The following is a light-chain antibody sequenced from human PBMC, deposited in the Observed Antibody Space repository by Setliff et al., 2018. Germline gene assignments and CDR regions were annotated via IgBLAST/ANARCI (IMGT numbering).Light chain of an antibody. Sequence: QSALAQPASVSGSPGQSITISCTGTTNNIGSYNLVSWYQQHPGRAPKLIISEVSERPSGVSVRFSGSKSGNTASLTVSGLQAEDEADYYCSSHGGSNNWSVFGTGTKVTVL. CDR3: SSHGGSNNWSV. CDR2: EVS. V-gene: IGLV2-23*02. J-gene: IGLJ1*01. CDR1: TNNIGSYNL.